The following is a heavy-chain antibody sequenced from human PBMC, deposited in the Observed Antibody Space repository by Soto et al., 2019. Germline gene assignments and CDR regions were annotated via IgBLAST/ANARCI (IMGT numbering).Heavy chain of an antibody. V-gene: IGHV1-18*01. CDR3: ARGLTSDYEDSSGYGDAFDI. D-gene: IGHD3-22*01. CDR2: ISAYNGNT. CDR1: GYTFTSYG. J-gene: IGHJ3*02. Sequence: ASVKVSCKASGYTFTSYGMSWVRQAPGQGLEGMGWISAYNGNTNYAQKLQGRVTMTTDTSTRTAYMELRSLRSDDTAVYYCARGLTSDYEDSSGYGDAFDISGEVTLVTVSS.